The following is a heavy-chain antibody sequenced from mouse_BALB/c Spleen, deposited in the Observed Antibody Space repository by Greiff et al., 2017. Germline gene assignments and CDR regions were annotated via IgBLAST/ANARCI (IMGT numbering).Heavy chain of an antibody. D-gene: IGHD3-2*01. V-gene: IGHV1-18*01. Sequence: VQLKESGPELVKPGASVKISCKTSGYTFTEYTMHWVKQSHGKSLEWIGGINPNNGGTSYNQKFKGKATLTVDKSSSTAYMELRSLTSEDSAVYYCARSVETARATSLFAYWGQGTLVTVSA. CDR1: GYTFTEYT. J-gene: IGHJ3*01. CDR3: ARSVETARATSLFAY. CDR2: INPNNGGT.